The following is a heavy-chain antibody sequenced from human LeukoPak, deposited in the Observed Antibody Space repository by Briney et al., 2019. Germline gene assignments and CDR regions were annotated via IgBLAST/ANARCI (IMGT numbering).Heavy chain of an antibody. Sequence: GGSLRLSCAASGFTFSDYYMSWIRQAPGKGLEWVSYISSSGSTIYYADSVKGRFTISRDNAKNSLYLQMNSLRAEDTAVYYCASGVLRFLEWSTPVYWGQGTLVTVSS. CDR3: ASGVLRFLEWSTPVY. J-gene: IGHJ4*02. CDR1: GFTFSDYY. CDR2: ISSSGSTI. V-gene: IGHV3-11*04. D-gene: IGHD3-3*01.